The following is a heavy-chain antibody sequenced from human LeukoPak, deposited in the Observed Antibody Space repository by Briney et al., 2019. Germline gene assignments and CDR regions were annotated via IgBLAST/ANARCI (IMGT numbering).Heavy chain of an antibody. V-gene: IGHV3-7*01. CDR3: ARMAGYCSGGSCPDPFDY. Sequence: PGGSLRLSCAASGFTFSSYWMGWVRQAPGKGLEWVANIKQDGSEKYYVDSVKGRFTISRDNAKNSLYLQMNSLRAEDTAVYYCARMAGYCSGGSCPDPFDYWGQGTLVTVSS. CDR1: GFTFSSYW. D-gene: IGHD2-15*01. J-gene: IGHJ4*02. CDR2: IKQDGSEK.